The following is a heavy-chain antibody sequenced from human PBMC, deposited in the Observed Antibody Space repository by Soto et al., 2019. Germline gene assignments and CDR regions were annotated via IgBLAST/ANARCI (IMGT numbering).Heavy chain of an antibody. CDR2: IKQDGSEK. D-gene: IGHD5-18*01. V-gene: IGHV3-7*05. CDR1: GFTFSSDW. CDR3: ARVLLRGYSLCFYY. J-gene: IGHJ4*02. Sequence: GGSLRLSCAASGFTFSSDWMSWVRQAPGKGLEWVANIKQDGSEKYYVDSVKGRFTISRDNAKNSLYLQMNSLRAEDTAVYYCARVLLRGYSLCFYYWGQGTLVTVSS.